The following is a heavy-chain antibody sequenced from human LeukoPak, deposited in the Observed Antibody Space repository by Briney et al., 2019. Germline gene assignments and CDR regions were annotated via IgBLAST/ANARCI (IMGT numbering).Heavy chain of an antibody. J-gene: IGHJ4*02. CDR2: ISYDGSNK. D-gene: IGHD1-1*01. Sequence: GGSLRLSCAASGFTFSSYAMHWVRQAPGKGLEWVAVISYDGSNKYYADSVKGRFTISRDNSKNTLYLQMNSLNIEDTAVYYCASAAATKTNLRLVDYRGQGTLVTVSS. CDR3: ASAAATKTNLRLVDY. V-gene: IGHV3-30-3*01. CDR1: GFTFSSYA.